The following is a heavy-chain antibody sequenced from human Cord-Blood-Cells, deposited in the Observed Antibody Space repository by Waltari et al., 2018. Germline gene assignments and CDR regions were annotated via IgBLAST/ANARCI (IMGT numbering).Heavy chain of an antibody. V-gene: IGHV1-2*04. CDR3: ARAVPQLGDAFDI. CDR1: GYTFTGYY. D-gene: IGHD1-1*01. CDR2: INPNSGGT. Sequence: QVQLVQSGAEVKKPGASVKVSCKASGYTFTGYYMHWVRQAPGQGLEWMGWINPNSGGTNYAQKCQGWVTITRDTSISTAYMELSRLRSDDTAVYYCARAVPQLGDAFDIWGQGTMVTVSS. J-gene: IGHJ3*02.